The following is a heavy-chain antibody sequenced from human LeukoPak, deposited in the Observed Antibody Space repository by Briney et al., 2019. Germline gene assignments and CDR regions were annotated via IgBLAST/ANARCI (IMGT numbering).Heavy chain of an antibody. CDR1: GFSMSIHW. D-gene: IGHD6-13*01. J-gene: IGHJ5*01. CDR3: AKDLAYSSSWYRLDS. Sequence: GGSLRLSCVVSGFSMSIHWMSWVRQAPGKGLEWVADINPDGSGQYLVDSVKGRFTISRDNAKNLQFLQMNYLRVEDTAVYYCAKDLAYSSSWYRLDSWGQGTLVTVSS. CDR2: INPDGSGQ. V-gene: IGHV3-7*01.